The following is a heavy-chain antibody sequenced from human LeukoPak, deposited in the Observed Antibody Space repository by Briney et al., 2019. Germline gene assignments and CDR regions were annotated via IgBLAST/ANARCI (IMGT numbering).Heavy chain of an antibody. D-gene: IGHD2-21*02. CDR1: GYTFTSYD. CDR2: MNPNSGNT. J-gene: IGHJ4*02. CDR3: ARGDCGGDCRPGLHFDY. V-gene: IGHV1-8*01. Sequence: ASVKVSCKASGYTFTSYDINWVRQATGQGLEWMGWMNPNSGNTGYAQKFQGRVTMTRNTSISTAYMELSSLRSEDTAVYYYARGDCGGDCRPGLHFDYWGQGTLVTVSS.